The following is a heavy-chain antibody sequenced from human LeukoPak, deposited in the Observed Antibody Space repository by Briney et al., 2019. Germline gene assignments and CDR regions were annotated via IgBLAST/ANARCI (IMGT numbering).Heavy chain of an antibody. CDR2: ISTSSSYI. CDR3: AREEDGKAESFDP. J-gene: IGHJ5*02. CDR1: GFTFSSYS. D-gene: IGHD1-1*01. V-gene: IGHV3-21*05. Sequence: GGSLRLSCAASGFTFSSYSMNWVRQAPGKGLEWVSYISTSSSYIYYADSVKGRFTISRDNAKNSLYLQMNSLRAEDTAVYYCAREEDGKAESFDPWGQGTLVTVSS.